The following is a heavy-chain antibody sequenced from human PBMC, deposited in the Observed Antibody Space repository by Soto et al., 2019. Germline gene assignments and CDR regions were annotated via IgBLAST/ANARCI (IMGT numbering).Heavy chain of an antibody. CDR1: GGTFSSYA. V-gene: IGHV1-69*12. D-gene: IGHD2-15*01. J-gene: IGHJ3*02. CDR2: IIPIFGTA. CDR3: AIEFKDLRAFDI. Sequence: QVQLVQSGAEVTNPGSSVKVSCKAAGGTFSSYAISGVRQAPGQWLEWMGGIIPIFGTANYAQKFQGRVTITADESTSTAYMELSSLRSEDTDVYYCAIEFKDLRAFDIWGQGTMVTVSS.